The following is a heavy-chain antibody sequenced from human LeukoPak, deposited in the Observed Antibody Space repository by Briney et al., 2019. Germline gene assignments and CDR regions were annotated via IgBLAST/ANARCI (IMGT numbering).Heavy chain of an antibody. CDR2: ISGSGAST. Sequence: GGSLRLSCAASGFTFSSYAMTWVRQAPGKGLEWVSGISGSGASTYYADSVKGRFTISRDNSRSTMYLEVNSLRAEDTAVYYCAKQTEYNSNSPYHYWGQGTLVTVSS. J-gene: IGHJ1*01. CDR3: AKQTEYNSNSPYHY. D-gene: IGHD5-24*01. V-gene: IGHV3-23*01. CDR1: GFTFSSYA.